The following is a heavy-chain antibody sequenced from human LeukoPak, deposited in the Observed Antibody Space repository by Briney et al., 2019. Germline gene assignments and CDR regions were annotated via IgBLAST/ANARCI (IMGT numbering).Heavy chain of an antibody. J-gene: IGHJ1*01. Sequence: GGSLRLSCAASGFSFKSYAMSWVRQAPGKGLEWVSAINNDGDSTYSADSVKGRFTVSRDNSKNTLYLQMNSLRAEDAAVYYCAQQVGYCSSGNCCFTYWGQGTLVTVSS. CDR3: AQQVGYCSSGNCCFTY. V-gene: IGHV3-23*01. D-gene: IGHD2-15*01. CDR2: INNDGDST. CDR1: GFSFKSYA.